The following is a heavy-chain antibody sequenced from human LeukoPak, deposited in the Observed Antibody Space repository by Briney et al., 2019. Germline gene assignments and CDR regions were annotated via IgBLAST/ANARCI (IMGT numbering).Heavy chain of an antibody. CDR2: ISGSGDST. CDR3: AKARGSGYAEYYFDY. D-gene: IGHD5-12*01. J-gene: IGHJ4*02. CDR1: GVTFSSHG. V-gene: IGHV3-23*01. Sequence: AGGSLRLSCAASGVTFSSHGMSWVRQAPGKGLEWVSAISGSGDSTNYADSVKGRFTISRDNSKNTLYLQMKSLRAEDTAVYFCAKARGSGYAEYYFDYWGQGTLVTVSS.